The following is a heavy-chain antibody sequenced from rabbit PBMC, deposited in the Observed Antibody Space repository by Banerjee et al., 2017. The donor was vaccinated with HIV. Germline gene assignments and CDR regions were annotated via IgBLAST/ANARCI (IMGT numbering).Heavy chain of an antibody. CDR3: ARNGGGAGPVYAKL. CDR1: GFSFSSSYW. V-gene: IGHV1S45*01. J-gene: IGHJ3*01. CDR2: IYAGSSGNT. D-gene: IGHD6-1*01. Sequence: QQQLEESGGGLVKPGASLTLTCTASGFSFSSSYWPCWVRQAPGKGLEWIACIYAGSSGNTYYARWAKGRFTISKTSSTTVTLQMTSLTAADTATYFCARNGGGAGPVYAKLWGQGTLVTVS.